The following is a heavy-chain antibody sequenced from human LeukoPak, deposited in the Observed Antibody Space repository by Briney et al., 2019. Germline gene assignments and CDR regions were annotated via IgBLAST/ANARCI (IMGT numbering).Heavy chain of an antibody. CDR1: GFTFSNYP. CDR2: ISDSGGST. V-gene: IGHV3-23*01. Sequence: PGGSLRLSCAASGFTFSNYPMSWVRQAPGKGLEWVSSISDSGGSTYYADSVRGRFTISRDNAKNTLYLQMNSLRAEDTAVYYCAGGLIAVAGTLLVYWGQGTLVTVSS. J-gene: IGHJ4*02. D-gene: IGHD6-19*01. CDR3: AGGLIAVAGTLLVY.